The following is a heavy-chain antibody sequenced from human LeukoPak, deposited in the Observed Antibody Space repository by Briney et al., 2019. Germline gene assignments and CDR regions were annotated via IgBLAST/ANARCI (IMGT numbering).Heavy chain of an antibody. J-gene: IGHJ4*02. D-gene: IGHD4-23*01. Sequence: SETLFLTCTVSGGSISSYYWSWIRQPPGKGLEWIGYIYYSGSTNYNPSLKSRVTISVDTSKNQFSLKLSSVTAADTAVYYCARVTTVVTLDYRGQGTLVTVSS. CDR2: IYYSGST. V-gene: IGHV4-59*01. CDR3: ARVTTVVTLDY. CDR1: GGSISSYY.